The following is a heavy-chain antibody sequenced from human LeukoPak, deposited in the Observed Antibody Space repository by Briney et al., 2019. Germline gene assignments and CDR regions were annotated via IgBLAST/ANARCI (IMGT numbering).Heavy chain of an antibody. CDR1: GYTFTGYY. J-gene: IGHJ4*02. CDR2: INPNSGDT. CDR3: VRDRTMYHFDY. D-gene: IGHD3-10*02. V-gene: IGHV1-2*02. Sequence: ASVKVSFKASGYTFTGYYMHWVRQAPGQGLEWMGWINPNSGDTKYAQKFQGRVTMTRDTSISTAYMELSGLRSDDTAVFYCVRDRTMYHFDYWGQGTLVTVSS.